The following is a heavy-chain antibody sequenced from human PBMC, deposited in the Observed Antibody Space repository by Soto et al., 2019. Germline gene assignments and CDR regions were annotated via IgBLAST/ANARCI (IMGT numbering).Heavy chain of an antibody. CDR2: ISGSGAST. V-gene: IGHV3-23*01. CDR3: APPPRIWFGEPRVLY. J-gene: IGHJ4*02. Sequence: GGSLRLSCAASGFTFSNYAMSWVRQAPGKGLEWVSAISGSGASTYYADSVKGRFTISRDNSKNTLYLQMNSLRAEDTAVYYCAPPPRIWFGEPRVLYWGQGTLVTVSS. CDR1: GFTFSNYA. D-gene: IGHD3-10*01.